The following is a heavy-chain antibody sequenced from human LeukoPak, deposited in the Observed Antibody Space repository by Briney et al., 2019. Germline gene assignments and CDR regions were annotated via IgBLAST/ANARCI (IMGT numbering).Heavy chain of an antibody. V-gene: IGHV3-23*01. D-gene: IGHD6-19*01. Sequence: GSLRLSCAVSGLTFSRYAMSWVRQAPGKGLEWVSTISGSGGNTYYADSVKGRFTISRDNSKNTLYLQMNSLRAEDTAVYYCAKALPTSGWYPKYYFDYWGQGTLVTVSS. J-gene: IGHJ4*02. CDR3: AKALPTSGWYPKYYFDY. CDR2: ISGSGGNT. CDR1: GLTFSRYA.